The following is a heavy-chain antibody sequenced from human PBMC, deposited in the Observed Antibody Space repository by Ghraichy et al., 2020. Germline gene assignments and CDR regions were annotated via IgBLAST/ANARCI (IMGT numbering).Heavy chain of an antibody. Sequence: SVKVSCKASGGTFSSYAISWVRQAPGQGLEWMGGIIPIFGTANYAQKFQGRVTITADESTSTAYMELSSLRSEDTAVYYCARAISRDYYDSSGSGPGFDYWGQGTLVTVSS. V-gene: IGHV1-69*13. CDR1: GGTFSSYA. J-gene: IGHJ4*02. D-gene: IGHD3-22*01. CDR3: ARAISRDYYDSSGSGPGFDY. CDR2: IIPIFGTA.